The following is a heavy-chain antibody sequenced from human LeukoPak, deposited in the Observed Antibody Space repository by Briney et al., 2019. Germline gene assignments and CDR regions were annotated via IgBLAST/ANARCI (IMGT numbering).Heavy chain of an antibody. Sequence: TGGSLRLSCVASGFTFSSYEMNWVRQAPGKGLEWVSYISSSGSTIYYADSVKGRFTISRDNAKNSLYLQMNSLRAEDTAVYYCAVTTGLIDDYWGQGTLVTVSS. CDR2: ISSSGSTI. CDR1: GFTFSSYE. CDR3: AVTTGLIDDY. J-gene: IGHJ4*02. D-gene: IGHD4-17*01. V-gene: IGHV3-48*03.